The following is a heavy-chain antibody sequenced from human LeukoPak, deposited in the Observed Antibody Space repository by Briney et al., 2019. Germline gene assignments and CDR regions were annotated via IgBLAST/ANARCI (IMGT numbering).Heavy chain of an antibody. V-gene: IGHV4-4*07. D-gene: IGHD3-22*01. J-gene: IGHJ5*02. CDR2: IYTSGST. CDR3: ARGRAYDSDSGGYRGWFDP. Sequence: PSETLSLTCTVSGGSISSYYWSWIRQPAGKGLEWIGRIYTSGSTNYNPSLKSRVTMSVDTSKNQFSLKLSSVTAADTAVYYCARGRAYDSDSGGYRGWFDPWGQGTLVTVSS. CDR1: GGSISSYY.